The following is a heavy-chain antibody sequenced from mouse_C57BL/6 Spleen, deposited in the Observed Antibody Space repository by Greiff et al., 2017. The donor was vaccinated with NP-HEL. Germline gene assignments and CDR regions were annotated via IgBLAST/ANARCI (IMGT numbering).Heavy chain of an antibody. Sequence: EVQVVESGGGLVKPGGSLKLSCAASGFTFSDYGMHWVRQAPEKGLEWVAYISSGSSTIYYADTVKGRFTISRDNAKNTLFLQMTSLRSEDTAMYYCARGITTVDRYFDVWGTGTTVTVSS. V-gene: IGHV5-17*01. J-gene: IGHJ1*03. CDR1: GFTFSDYG. CDR3: ARGITTVDRYFDV. CDR2: ISSGSSTI. D-gene: IGHD1-1*01.